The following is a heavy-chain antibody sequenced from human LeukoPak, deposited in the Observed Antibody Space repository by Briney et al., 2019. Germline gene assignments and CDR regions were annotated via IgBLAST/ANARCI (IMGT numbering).Heavy chain of an antibody. CDR2: INSYGSST. D-gene: IGHD2-2*01. V-gene: IGHV3-74*01. CDR3: ARVGRGGGYCSSTSCYGPLNWFDP. CDR1: VWTFRRYL. J-gene: IGHJ5*02. Sequence: PGWSLTLSCAACVWTFRRYLIHWLDQAPGRGGAGVYRINSYGSSTSCADFSKGRCATTRNNAKTALYLQMNSLRAEDTAVYYCARVGRGGGYCSSTSCYGPLNWFDPWGQGTLVTVSS.